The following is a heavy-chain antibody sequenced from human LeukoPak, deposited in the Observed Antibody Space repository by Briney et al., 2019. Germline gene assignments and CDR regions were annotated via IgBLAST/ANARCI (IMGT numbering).Heavy chain of an antibody. J-gene: IGHJ4*02. CDR1: GFTFISYG. Sequence: GGSLRLSCTASGFTFISYGMHWVRQAPGKGLEWVAFIRYDGSNKYYADSVEGRFTISRDNSKNTLYLQMNSLRAEDTAVYYCAKPLGDYYGSGSYQYYFDYWGQGTLVTVSS. CDR2: IRYDGSNK. V-gene: IGHV3-30*02. CDR3: AKPLGDYYGSGSYQYYFDY. D-gene: IGHD3-10*01.